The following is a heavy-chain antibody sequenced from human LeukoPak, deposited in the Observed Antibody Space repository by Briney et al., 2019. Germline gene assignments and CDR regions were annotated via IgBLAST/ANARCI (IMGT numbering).Heavy chain of an antibody. CDR3: VRDIAVAANHDS. V-gene: IGHV3-7*05. D-gene: IGHD6-19*01. CDR2: INQDGSNK. CDR1: GFTFSSFW. J-gene: IGHJ4*02. Sequence: GGSLRLSCAASGFTFSSFWMSRVRQAPGKGLEWVANINQDGSNKYYVDSLKGRFTISRDNAKNSLFLQMNRLRAEDTAVYYCVRDIAVAANHDSWGQGTLVTVSS.